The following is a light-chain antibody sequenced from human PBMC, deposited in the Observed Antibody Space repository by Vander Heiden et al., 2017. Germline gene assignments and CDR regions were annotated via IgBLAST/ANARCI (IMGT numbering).Light chain of an antibody. J-gene: IGLJ3*02. CDR1: SGSASSSYY. CDR2: MTN. Sequence: QTVLTQEPSFSGSPGETVTLTCGLRSGSASSSYYPSWYRQTPGRPPRTLIYMTNPRSAGVPDRFSGSIPGNTAAHTITGAQADDESYYYCAVCMGTGSWMFGGGTKLTVL. CDR3: AVCMGTGSWM. V-gene: IGLV8-61*01.